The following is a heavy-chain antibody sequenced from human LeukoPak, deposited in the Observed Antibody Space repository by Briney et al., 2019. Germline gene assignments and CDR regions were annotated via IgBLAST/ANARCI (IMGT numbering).Heavy chain of an antibody. D-gene: IGHD6-19*01. CDR3: ARDKSVAGKYAFDI. Sequence: GGSLRLSCAASGFTVSSNCMSWVRQAPGKGLEWVSVIYSGGSTYYADSVKGRFTISRDNSKNTLYLQMNSLRAEDTAVYYCARDKSVAGKYAFDIWGQGTMVTVSS. J-gene: IGHJ3*02. V-gene: IGHV3-53*01. CDR1: GFTVSSNC. CDR2: IYSGGST.